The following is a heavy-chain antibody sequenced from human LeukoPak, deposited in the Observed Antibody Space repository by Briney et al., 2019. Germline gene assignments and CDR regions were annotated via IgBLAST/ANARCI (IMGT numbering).Heavy chain of an antibody. CDR1: GLTFSGSG. Sequence: GGSLKLSCAASGLTFSGSGMHWVSQASGKGLEWLGRIGSKADNYATTYAASVRGRFIISRDDSKNMAYLQMDSLKTEDTAVYYCTFSMVVTPLRNYWGQGTLVTISS. D-gene: IGHD4-23*01. V-gene: IGHV3-73*01. J-gene: IGHJ4*02. CDR2: IGSKADNYAT. CDR3: TFSMVVTPLRNY.